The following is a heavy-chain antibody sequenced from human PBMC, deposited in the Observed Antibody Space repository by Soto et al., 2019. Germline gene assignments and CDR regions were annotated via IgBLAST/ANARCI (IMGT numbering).Heavy chain of an antibody. D-gene: IGHD6-19*01. CDR2: IYYSGST. Sequence: QLQLQESGPGLVKPSETLSLTCTVSGGSISSSSYYWGWIRQPPGKGLEWIGSIYYSGSTYYNPSLNSRVPISVDTSKNQFSLKLSSVTAADTAVYYCVRSSSGWTDYWGQGTLVTVSS. V-gene: IGHV4-39*01. CDR3: VRSSSGWTDY. J-gene: IGHJ4*02. CDR1: GGSISSSSYY.